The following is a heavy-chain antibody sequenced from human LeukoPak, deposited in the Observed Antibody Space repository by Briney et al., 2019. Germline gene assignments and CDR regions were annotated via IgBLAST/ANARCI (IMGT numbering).Heavy chain of an antibody. J-gene: IGHJ5*02. CDR1: GGSISSGGYY. V-gene: IGHV4-31*03. CDR3: ARGGRYCSGGSCYSGNWFDP. Sequence: SETLSLTCTVSGGSISSGGYYWNWIRQHPGKGLEWIGYIHYTGRTYYSPSLKSRVTISVDTSKNQFSLKLSSVTAADTAVYYCARGGRYCSGGSCYSGNWFDPWGQGTLVTVSS. CDR2: IHYTGRT. D-gene: IGHD2-15*01.